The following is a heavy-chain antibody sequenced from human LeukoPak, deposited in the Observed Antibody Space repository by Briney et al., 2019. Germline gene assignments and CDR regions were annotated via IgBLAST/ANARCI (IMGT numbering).Heavy chain of an antibody. D-gene: IGHD3-3*01. CDR3: ASPTVFGVVLYY. CDR2: TKQDGSEK. Sequence: GGSLRLSCAASGFSLSSYWMTWVRQAPGKGLEWVANTKQDGSEKNYVDSVKGRFTISRDNAKNSLYLQMNSLRAEDTAVYYSASPTVFGVVLYYWGQGTLATVSS. V-gene: IGHV3-7*01. J-gene: IGHJ4*02. CDR1: GFSLSSYW.